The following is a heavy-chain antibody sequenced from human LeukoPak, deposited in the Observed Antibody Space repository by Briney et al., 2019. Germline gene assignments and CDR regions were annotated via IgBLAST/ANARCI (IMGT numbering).Heavy chain of an antibody. CDR3: ARGCRLHGTVTTLTGYYYYYMDV. J-gene: IGHJ6*03. D-gene: IGHD4-17*01. Sequence: ASVKVSCKASGYTFTSYDINWVRQATGQGLEWMGWMNPNSGNTGYAQKFQGRVTMTRNTSISTAYMELSSLRSEDTAVYYCARGCRLHGTVTTLTGYYYYYMDVWGKGTTVTVSS. V-gene: IGHV1-8*01. CDR1: GYTFTSYD. CDR2: MNPNSGNT.